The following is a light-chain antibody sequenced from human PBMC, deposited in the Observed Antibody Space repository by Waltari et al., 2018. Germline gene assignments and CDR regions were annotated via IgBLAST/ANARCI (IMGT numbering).Light chain of an antibody. CDR3: AAWDDSLNGRWV. V-gene: IGLV1-44*01. Sequence: QSVLTQPPSESGTPGQRVTISCSGSSSNIGNNVVKWYQQVPGTTPKLLIYRNDQRPSGVPDRISGSKSGTSASLAISGLQSEDEAHYYCAAWDDSLNGRWVFCGGTKLTVL. J-gene: IGLJ2*01. CDR2: RND. CDR1: SSNIGNNV.